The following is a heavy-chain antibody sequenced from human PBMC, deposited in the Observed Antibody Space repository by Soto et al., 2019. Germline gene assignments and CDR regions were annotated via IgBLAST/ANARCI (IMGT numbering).Heavy chain of an antibody. J-gene: IGHJ4*02. Sequence: GGSLRLSCAASGFIVSSTYMSWVRQAPGKGLEWVATLSNGGTTHYADSVKGRFTVSRDTSKNTLDLQMNTLRVDDTAVYYCARAHAFGGYDYRCQGTLVTVSS. CDR1: GFIVSSTY. D-gene: IGHD5-12*01. CDR3: ARAHAFGGYDY. V-gene: IGHV3-53*01. CDR2: LSNGGTT.